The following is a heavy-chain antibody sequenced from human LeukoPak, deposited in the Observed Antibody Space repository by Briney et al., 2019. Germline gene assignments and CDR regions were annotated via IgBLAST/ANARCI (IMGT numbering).Heavy chain of an antibody. CDR1: GDTFNTYA. CDR3: ARDKVGTAIAFDI. J-gene: IGHJ3*02. D-gene: IGHD2-21*02. V-gene: IGHV1-69*05. Sequence: SVKVSCKASGDTFNTYAISWVRQAPGQGLEWMGRIIPIFGTANYAQEFQGRVTITTDESTSTAYMELSSLRSEDTAVYYCARDKVGTAIAFDIWGQGTMVTVS. CDR2: IIPIFGTA.